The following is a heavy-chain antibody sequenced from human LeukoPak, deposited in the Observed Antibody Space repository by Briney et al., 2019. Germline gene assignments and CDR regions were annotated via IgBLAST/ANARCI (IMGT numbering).Heavy chain of an antibody. V-gene: IGHV3-9*01. J-gene: IGHJ5*02. D-gene: IGHD2-2*01. Sequence: PGGSLRLSCAASGFTFDDYAMHWVRQAPGKGLEWVSGISWNSGSIGYADSVKGRFTISRDNAKYSLYLQMNSLRAEDTALYYCAKTGYCSSTSCYDWFDPWGQGTLVTVSS. CDR2: ISWNSGSI. CDR3: AKTGYCSSTSCYDWFDP. CDR1: GFTFDDYA.